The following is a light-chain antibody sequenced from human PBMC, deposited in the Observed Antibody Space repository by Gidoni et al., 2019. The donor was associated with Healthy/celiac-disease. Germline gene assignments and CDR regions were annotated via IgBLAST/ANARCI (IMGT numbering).Light chain of an antibody. Sequence: QSALTQPASVSGSTGQSITISCTGTSSDVGCYNYVSWYQQHPGKAPKLMIYDVSNRPSGVSNRFSGSKSGNTASLTISGLQAEDEADYYCSSYTSSSSFYVFGTGTKVTVL. CDR1: SSDVGCYNY. J-gene: IGLJ1*01. CDR3: SSYTSSSSFYV. V-gene: IGLV2-14*03. CDR2: DVS.